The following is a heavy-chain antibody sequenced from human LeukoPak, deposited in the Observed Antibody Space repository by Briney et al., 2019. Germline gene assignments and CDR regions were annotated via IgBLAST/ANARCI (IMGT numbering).Heavy chain of an antibody. CDR1: GGSISSYY. D-gene: IGHD3-16*01. CDR2: IYTSGST. CDR3: GRLKRKSRMEGVFDY. Sequence: SETLSLTCTVSGGSISSYYWSWIRQPAGKGLEWIGRIYTSGSTNYNPSLKSRVTISVDTSKNQFSLKLSAVTAADTAVYYCGRLKRKSRMEGVFDYWGQGTLGTVS. J-gene: IGHJ4*02. V-gene: IGHV4-4*07.